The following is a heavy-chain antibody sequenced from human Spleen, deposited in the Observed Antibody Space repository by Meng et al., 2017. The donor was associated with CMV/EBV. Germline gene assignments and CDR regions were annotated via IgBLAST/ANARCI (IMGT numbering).Heavy chain of an antibody. J-gene: IGHJ4*02. CDR2: INWNGYST. CDR1: GFTFDDYG. D-gene: IGHD3-22*01. CDR3: ARDQRDGSSWTEY. V-gene: IGHV3-20*04. Sequence: GSLRLSCAASGFTFDDYGMSWVRQAPGKGLEWVSGINWNGYSTGYADSVKGRFTISRDNAKNSLYLQMSGLRAEDTAFYYCARDQRDGSSWTEYWGQGTLVTVSS.